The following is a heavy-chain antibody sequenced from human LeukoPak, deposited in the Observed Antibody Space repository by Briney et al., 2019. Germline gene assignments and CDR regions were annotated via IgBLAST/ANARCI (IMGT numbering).Heavy chain of an antibody. CDR1: GFTFSNYA. Sequence: GGSLRLSCAASGFTFSNYAMNWVRQAPGKGLEWVSYITADSGSIYYADSVEGRFSISRDNDKNSLYLQMNSLRAEDTAVYYCVRDLDSVAFFWGQGTLVTVSS. CDR3: VRDLDSVAFF. V-gene: IGHV3-48*01. CDR2: ITADSGSI. D-gene: IGHD2-21*01. J-gene: IGHJ4*02.